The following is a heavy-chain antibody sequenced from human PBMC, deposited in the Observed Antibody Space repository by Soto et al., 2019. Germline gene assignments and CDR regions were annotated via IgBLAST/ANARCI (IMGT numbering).Heavy chain of an antibody. CDR3: TTDRGYYDVLSPGAFDY. D-gene: IGHD3-9*01. V-gene: IGHV3-15*07. CDR2: IKSKSDGGTT. CDR1: GFTFSNAW. Sequence: PGGSLRLSCAASGFTFSNAWMNWVRQAPGKGLEWVGRIKSKSDGGTTDYVAPVKGRFTISRHDSKNTLYLQVNSLKTEDTAVYYCTTDRGYYDVLSPGAFDYWGQGTLVTVSS. J-gene: IGHJ4*02.